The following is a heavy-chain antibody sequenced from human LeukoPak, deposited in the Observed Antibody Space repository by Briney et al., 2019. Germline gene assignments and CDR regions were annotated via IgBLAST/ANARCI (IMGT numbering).Heavy chain of an antibody. Sequence: ASVKVSCKASGYTFTGYYMHWVRQAPGQGLEWMGWTIPDSGDANYAQKFQGRVTMTRDTSISTAYMELSGLRSDDTALYYCAKGYRAFCFDSWAEGPLVTVSS. J-gene: IGHJ4*02. CDR3: AKGYRAFCFDS. V-gene: IGHV1-2*02. CDR1: GYTFTGYY. CDR2: TIPDSGDA. D-gene: IGHD1-26*01.